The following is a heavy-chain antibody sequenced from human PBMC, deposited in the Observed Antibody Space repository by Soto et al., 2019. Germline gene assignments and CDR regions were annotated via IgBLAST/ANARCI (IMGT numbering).Heavy chain of an antibody. CDR2: ISAYNGNT. D-gene: IGHD2-15*01. CDR3: ARVVNCSDGSCYIYYYYYGMDV. Sequence: GASVKVSCKASGYTFTSYGISWVRQAPGQGLEWMGWISAYNGNTNYAQKLQGRVTMTTDTSTSTAYMELRSLRSDDTAVYYCARVVNCSDGSCYIYYYYYGMDVWGQGTTVTVSS. V-gene: IGHV1-18*01. CDR1: GYTFTSYG. J-gene: IGHJ6*02.